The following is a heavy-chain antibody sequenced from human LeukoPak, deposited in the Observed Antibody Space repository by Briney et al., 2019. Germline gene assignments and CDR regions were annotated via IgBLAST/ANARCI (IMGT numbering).Heavy chain of an antibody. CDR2: VGRDGSI. CDR1: GFTFNTCT. V-gene: IGHV3-21*01. CDR3: ARRYYDTTGYAFDI. Sequence: PGGSLRLSCVASGFTFNTCTMNWVRQAPGKGLEWISCVGRDGSIHYADSVKGRITISRDNAKNSLFLQMNSLRAEDTAIYYCARRYYDTTGYAFDIWGQGTMVTVSS. J-gene: IGHJ3*02. D-gene: IGHD3-22*01.